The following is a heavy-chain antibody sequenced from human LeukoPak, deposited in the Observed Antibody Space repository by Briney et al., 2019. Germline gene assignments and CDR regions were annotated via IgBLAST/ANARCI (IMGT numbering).Heavy chain of an antibody. Sequence: PSETLSLTCTVSGGSISSYYWSWLRQPPGRGLEGIGYIYYSGSTNYNTSLKSRVTISVDTSKNQFSLKLSSVTAADTAVYYCARLPLAVAGTRYYYYYYMDVWGKGTTVTVSS. CDR1: GGSISSYY. V-gene: IGHV4-59*01. CDR3: ARLPLAVAGTRYYYYYYMDV. D-gene: IGHD6-19*01. CDR2: IYYSGST. J-gene: IGHJ6*03.